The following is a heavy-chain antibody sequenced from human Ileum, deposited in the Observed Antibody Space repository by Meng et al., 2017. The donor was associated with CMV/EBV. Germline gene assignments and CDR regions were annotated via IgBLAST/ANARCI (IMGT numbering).Heavy chain of an antibody. CDR3: ARDMSIRWFYY. D-gene: IGHD3-3*02. CDR1: GGSTTDY. J-gene: IGHJ4*02. CDR2: ISYSGTT. Sequence: QLQLKESGPGLVKPSETLSLTCSVSGGSTTDYWGWIRQPPGKGLEWIGSISYSGTTYYNPSLKSRLTVSLDTSKTQFSLMLTSVTAADTAVYYCARDMSIRWFYYWGQGTLVTVSS. V-gene: IGHV4-39*07.